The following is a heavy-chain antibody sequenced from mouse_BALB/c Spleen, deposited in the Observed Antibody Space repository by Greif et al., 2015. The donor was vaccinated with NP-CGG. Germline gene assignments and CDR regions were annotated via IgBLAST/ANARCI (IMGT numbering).Heavy chain of an antibody. V-gene: IGHV3-8*02. D-gene: IGHD2-14*01. CDR2: ISYSGST. CDR1: GDSITSGY. Sequence: EVHLVESGPSLVKPSQTLSLTCSVTGDSITSGYWNWIRKFPGNKLEYMGYISYSGSTYYNPSLKSRISITRDTSKNQYYLQLNSVTTEDTATYYCARYYRYDEGVDYWGQGTLSQSPQ. J-gene: IGHJ2*01. CDR3: ARYYRYDEGVDY.